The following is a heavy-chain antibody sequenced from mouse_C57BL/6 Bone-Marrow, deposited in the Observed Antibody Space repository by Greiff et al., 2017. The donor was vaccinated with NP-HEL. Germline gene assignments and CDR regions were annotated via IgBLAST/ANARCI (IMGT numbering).Heavy chain of an antibody. D-gene: IGHD1-1*01. Sequence: QVQLKESGAELARPGASVKMSCKASGYTFTSYTMHWVKQRPGQGLEWIGYINPSSGYTKYNQKFKDKATLTADKSSSTAYMQLSSLTSEDSAVYYCARFYYGPYYFDYWGQGTTLTVSS. J-gene: IGHJ2*01. CDR2: INPSSGYT. CDR3: ARFYYGPYYFDY. CDR1: GYTFTSYT. V-gene: IGHV1-4*01.